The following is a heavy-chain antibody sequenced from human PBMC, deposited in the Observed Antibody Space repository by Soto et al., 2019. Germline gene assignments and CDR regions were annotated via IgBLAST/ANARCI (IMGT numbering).Heavy chain of an antibody. D-gene: IGHD3-10*01. J-gene: IGHJ4*02. V-gene: IGHV5-51*01. CDR1: GYDFSTFW. CDR3: ARVNRGPSDC. Sequence: GESLKISFRASGYDFSTFWIAWVRQMPGKGLEWMGIIYPADSDTEYSPSFQGQVTMSVDKSINTAYLQWSSLQDSDSAMYYCARVNRGPSDCWGQATLVTVSS. CDR2: IYPADSDT.